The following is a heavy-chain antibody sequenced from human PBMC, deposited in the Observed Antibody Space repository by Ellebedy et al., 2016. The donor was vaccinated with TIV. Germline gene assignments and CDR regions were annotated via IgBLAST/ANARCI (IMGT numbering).Heavy chain of an antibody. CDR3: TRGLARDY. V-gene: IGHV4-34*01. CDR2: ITHSGST. Sequence: MPSETLSLTCAVYGGSFSGYYWSWIRQRPGKGLEWIGEITHSGSTNYNPSLKSRVTISVDTSKNQFSLNLSSVTAANTAVYYLTRGLARDYWGQGTLVTVSS. J-gene: IGHJ4*02. CDR1: GGSFSGYY.